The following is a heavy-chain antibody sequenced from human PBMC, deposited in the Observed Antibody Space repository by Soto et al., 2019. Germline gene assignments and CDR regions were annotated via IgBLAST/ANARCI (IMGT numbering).Heavy chain of an antibody. CDR2: IYYSGST. CDR1: GGSISSYY. J-gene: IGHJ4*02. Sequence: SETLSLTCTVSGGSISSYYWSWIRQPPGKGLEWIGYIYYSGSTNYNPSLKSRVTISVDTSKNQFSLKLISVTAADTAVYYCARIRRSGYGDYFDYWGQGTLVTVSS. CDR3: ARIRRSGYGDYFDY. V-gene: IGHV4-59*01. D-gene: IGHD5-18*01.